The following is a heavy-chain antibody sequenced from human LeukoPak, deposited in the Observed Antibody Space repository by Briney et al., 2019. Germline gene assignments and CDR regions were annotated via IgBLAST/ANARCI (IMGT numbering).Heavy chain of an antibody. CDR1: GYSFTSYW. V-gene: IGHV5-51*01. D-gene: IGHD4-17*01. J-gene: IGHJ3*02. Sequence: GGSLRLSCKGSGYSFTSYWIGWVRQMPGKGLEWMGIIYPGDSDTRYSPSFQGQVTISADKSISTAYLQWSSLKASDTAMYYCARSVMTTVTPRLWDAFDIWGQGTMVTVSS. CDR3: ARSVMTTVTPRLWDAFDI. CDR2: IYPGDSDT.